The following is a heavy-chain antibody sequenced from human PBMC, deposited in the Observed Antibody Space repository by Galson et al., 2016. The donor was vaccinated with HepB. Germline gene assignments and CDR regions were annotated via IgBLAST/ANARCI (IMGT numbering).Heavy chain of an antibody. D-gene: IGHD4-17*01. CDR3: VKGSLRTTVIKNEFEI. Sequence: SLRLSCATFGFTFDDNVMHWVRQAPGKGLEWVSGLTYNGDSVDSAASVQGRFTISRDNAKNSLYLQMNSLRVEDSGIYYCVKGSLRTTVIKNEFEIWGQGTVVSVSP. J-gene: IGHJ3*02. CDR2: LTYNGDSV. CDR1: GFTFDDNV. V-gene: IGHV3-9*01.